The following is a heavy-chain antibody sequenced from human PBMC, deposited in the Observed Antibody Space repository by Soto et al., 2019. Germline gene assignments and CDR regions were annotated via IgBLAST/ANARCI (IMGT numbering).Heavy chain of an antibody. J-gene: IGHJ5*01. V-gene: IGHV2-5*02. CDR2: LYWDDSK. CDR1: GFSLSTPGAG. D-gene: IGHD3-10*01. Sequence: QITLKESGPTLMKPTQTLTLTCTFSGFSLSTPGAGVGWIRQPPEKALEWLALLYWDDSKRYSPSLKSRLTISKATSRFQVVLTMSSMDPVDTATYYCVSGSFPSWFDSWGQGILVIVSA. CDR3: VSGSFPSWFDS.